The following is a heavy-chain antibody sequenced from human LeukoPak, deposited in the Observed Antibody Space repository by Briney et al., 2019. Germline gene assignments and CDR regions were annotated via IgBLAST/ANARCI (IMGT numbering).Heavy chain of an antibody. Sequence: GGSLRLSCAASGFTFSSYSMNWVRQAPGKGLEGVSYISSSSSTIYYADSVKGRFTISRDNAKNSLYLQMNSLRDEDTAVYYCARDKRIAAANHPTDDYWGQGTLVTVSS. CDR2: ISSSSSTI. J-gene: IGHJ4*02. V-gene: IGHV3-48*02. CDR1: GFTFSSYS. D-gene: IGHD6-13*01. CDR3: ARDKRIAAANHPTDDY.